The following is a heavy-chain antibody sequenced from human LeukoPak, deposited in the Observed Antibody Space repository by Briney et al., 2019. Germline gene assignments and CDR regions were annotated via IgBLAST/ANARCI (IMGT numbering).Heavy chain of an antibody. Sequence: PGRSLRLSCAASGFTFSSYAMHWVRQAPGKGLEWVAVKSYDGSNKYYADSVKGRFTISRDNSKNTLYLQMNSLRAEDTAVYYCARDRMVYFDYWGQGTLVTVSA. J-gene: IGHJ4*02. V-gene: IGHV3-30-3*01. D-gene: IGHD2-8*01. CDR3: ARDRMVYFDY. CDR2: KSYDGSNK. CDR1: GFTFSSYA.